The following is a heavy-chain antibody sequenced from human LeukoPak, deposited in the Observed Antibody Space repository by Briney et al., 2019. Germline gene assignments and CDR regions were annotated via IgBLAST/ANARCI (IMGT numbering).Heavy chain of an antibody. CDR3: ARDLEHGGNSIWYFDL. Sequence: SETLSLTCTISGGSISSYYWSWIRQPPGKGLEWIGYVYYRGTTNYNPSLRSRVTISVDTSKNQFSLKLSSVTAADTAVYYCARDLEHGGNSIWYFDLWGRGTLVTVSS. J-gene: IGHJ2*01. CDR1: GGSISSYY. V-gene: IGHV4-59*01. CDR2: VYYRGTT. D-gene: IGHD4-23*01.